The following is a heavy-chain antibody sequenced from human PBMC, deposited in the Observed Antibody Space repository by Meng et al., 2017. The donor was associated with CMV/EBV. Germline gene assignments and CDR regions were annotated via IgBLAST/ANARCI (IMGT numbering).Heavy chain of an antibody. CDR1: GYSFTSYW. Sequence: KVSCKGSGYSFTSYWIGWVRQRPGKGLEWMGIIYPGDSDTRYSPSFQGQVTISADKSISTAYLQWSSLKASDTAMYYCARLASEWGPFDYWGQGTLVTVSS. D-gene: IGHD1-26*01. J-gene: IGHJ4*02. V-gene: IGHV5-51*01. CDR3: ARLASEWGPFDY. CDR2: IYPGDSDT.